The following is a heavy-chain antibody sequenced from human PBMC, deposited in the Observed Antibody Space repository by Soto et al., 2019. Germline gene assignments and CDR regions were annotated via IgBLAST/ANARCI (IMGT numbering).Heavy chain of an antibody. D-gene: IGHD1-1*01. Sequence: GWSLRLSCASSVFTISSNAMYWVRQAPGKGLEWVSAISDRGATTHYADSVKGRFTISRDTSKNTLYLQLNTLRADDTAVYYCAKDKPGTTSFDYWGQGTLVTVSS. J-gene: IGHJ4*02. V-gene: IGHV3-23*01. CDR3: AKDKPGTTSFDY. CDR1: VFTISSNA. CDR2: ISDRGATT.